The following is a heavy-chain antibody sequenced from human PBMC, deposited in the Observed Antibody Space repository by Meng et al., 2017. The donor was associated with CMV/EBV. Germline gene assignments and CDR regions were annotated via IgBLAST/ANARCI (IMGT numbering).Heavy chain of an antibody. CDR1: GGSFSGYY. D-gene: IGHD2-2*01. V-gene: IGHV4-34*01. Sequence: GSLRLSCAVYGGSFSGYYWSWIRQPPGKGLEWIGEINHSGSTNYNPSLKSRVTISVDTSKNQFSLKLSSVTAADTAVYYCARGRYCSSTSCYGMDVWGQGTTVTVS. J-gene: IGHJ6*02. CDR3: ARGRYCSSTSCYGMDV. CDR2: INHSGST.